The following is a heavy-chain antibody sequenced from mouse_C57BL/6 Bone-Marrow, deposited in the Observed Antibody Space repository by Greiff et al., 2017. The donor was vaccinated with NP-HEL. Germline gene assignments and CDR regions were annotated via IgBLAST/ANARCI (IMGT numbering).Heavy chain of an antibody. V-gene: IGHV5-6*01. CDR2: ISSGGSYT. CDR3: ARRGIYYYGSSPWFAY. D-gene: IGHD1-1*01. Sequence: VQLKESGGDLVKPGGSLKLSCAASGFTFSSYGMSWVRQTPDKRLEWVATISSGGSYTYYLDSVKGRFTISRDNAKNTLYLQMSSLKSEDTAMYYCARRGIYYYGSSPWFAYWGQGTLVTVSA. CDR1: GFTFSSYG. J-gene: IGHJ3*01.